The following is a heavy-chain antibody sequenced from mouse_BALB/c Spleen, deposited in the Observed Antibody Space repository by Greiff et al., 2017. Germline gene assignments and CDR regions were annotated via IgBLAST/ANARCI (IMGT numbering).Heavy chain of an antibody. CDR2: ISNGGGST. J-gene: IGHJ2*01. Sequence: EVMLVESGGGLVQPGGSLKLSCAASGFTFSSYTMSWVRQTPEKRLEWVAYISNGGGSTYYPDTVKGRFTISRDNAKNTLYLQMSSLKSEDTAMYYCASSSGTAYFDYWGQGTTLTVSS. D-gene: IGHD1-2*01. CDR1: GFTFSSYT. V-gene: IGHV5-12-2*01. CDR3: ASSSGTAYFDY.